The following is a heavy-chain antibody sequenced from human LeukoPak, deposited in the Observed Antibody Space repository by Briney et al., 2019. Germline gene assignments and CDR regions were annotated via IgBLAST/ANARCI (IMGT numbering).Heavy chain of an antibody. CDR2: ISTSSSTI. Sequence: GGSLRLSCAASGFTFSTYSMNWVRQAPGKGLEWVSYISTSSSTIYYADSVKGRFTVSRDNAKNSLYLQMNSLRAEDTAVYYCARVDPAKYCSSTSCYAEVHAFDIWGQGTMVTVSS. V-gene: IGHV3-48*01. CDR3: ARVDPAKYCSSTSCYAEVHAFDI. J-gene: IGHJ3*02. D-gene: IGHD2-2*01. CDR1: GFTFSTYS.